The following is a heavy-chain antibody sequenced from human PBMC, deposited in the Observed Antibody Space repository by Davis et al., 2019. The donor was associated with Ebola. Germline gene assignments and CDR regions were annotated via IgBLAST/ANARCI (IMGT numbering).Heavy chain of an antibody. J-gene: IGHJ3*02. CDR1: GYTFTSYY. CDR2: INPSGGST. D-gene: IGHD1-1*01. V-gene: IGHV1-46*01. Sequence: ASVKVSCKASGYTFTSYYMHWVRQAPGQGLEWMGIINPSGGSTSYAQKFQGRVTMTRDTSTSTVYMELSSLRSEDTAVYYCARHPGGNGGIDAFDIWGQGTMVTVSS. CDR3: ARHPGGNGGIDAFDI.